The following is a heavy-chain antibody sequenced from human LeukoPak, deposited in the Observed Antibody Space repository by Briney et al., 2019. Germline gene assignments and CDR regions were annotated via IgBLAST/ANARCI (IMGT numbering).Heavy chain of an antibody. CDR2: IYSGGST. Sequence: GGSLRLSCAASGFTVSSSYMSWVRQAPGKGLEWVSVIYSGGSTYYADSVKGRFTISRDNSKNTLYLQMNSLRAEDTAVYYCARAPYDFWSGYLYYYGMDVWGQGTTVTVSS. CDR3: ARAPYDFWSGYLYYYGMDV. V-gene: IGHV3-66*01. D-gene: IGHD3-3*01. J-gene: IGHJ6*02. CDR1: GFTVSSSY.